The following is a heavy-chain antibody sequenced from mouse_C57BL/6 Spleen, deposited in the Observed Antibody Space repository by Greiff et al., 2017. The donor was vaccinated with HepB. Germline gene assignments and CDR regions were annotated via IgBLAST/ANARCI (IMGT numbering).Heavy chain of an antibody. CDR3: TRWYYYGSSYGYFDV. V-gene: IGHV1-15*01. Sequence: QVHVKQSGAELVRPGASVTLSCKASGYTFTDYEMHWVKQTPVHGLEWIGAIDPETGGTAYNQKFKGKAILTADKSSSTAYMELRSLTSEDSAVYYCTRWYYYGSSYGYFDVWGTGTTVTVSS. CDR1: GYTFTDYE. J-gene: IGHJ1*03. CDR2: IDPETGGT. D-gene: IGHD1-1*01.